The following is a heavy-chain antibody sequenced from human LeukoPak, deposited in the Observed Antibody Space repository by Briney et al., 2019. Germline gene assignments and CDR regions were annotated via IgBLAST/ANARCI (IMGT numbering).Heavy chain of an antibody. CDR2: ISYDGSNK. J-gene: IGHJ6*03. Sequence: GGSLRLSCAASGFTFSSYVMHWVRQAPGKGLEWVAIISYDGSNKYYADSVKGRFTISRDNSKNTLYLQMNSLRAEDTAVYYCAKVGAYYDILTGYYREDYMAVWGKGTTVTISS. V-gene: IGHV3-30*04. D-gene: IGHD3-9*01. CDR1: GFTFSSYV. CDR3: AKVGAYYDILTGYYREDYMAV.